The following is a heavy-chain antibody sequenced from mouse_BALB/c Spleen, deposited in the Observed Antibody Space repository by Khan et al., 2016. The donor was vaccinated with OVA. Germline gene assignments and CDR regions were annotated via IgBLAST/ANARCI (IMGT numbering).Heavy chain of an antibody. J-gene: IGHJ3*01. V-gene: IGHV2-2*02. CDR2: IWSAGST. CDR1: GFSLDNYS. D-gene: IGHD2-4*01. Sequence: QVQLKESGPGLVQPSQSLSITCTVSGFSLDNYSVHWIRQSPGKGLEWLGVIWSAGSTDYNAAFITRLTITKDNSRSQDFFKVINLQPNDTAIYYCARRGYDYGRGALFAYWGQGTLVTVSA. CDR3: ARRGYDYGRGALFAY.